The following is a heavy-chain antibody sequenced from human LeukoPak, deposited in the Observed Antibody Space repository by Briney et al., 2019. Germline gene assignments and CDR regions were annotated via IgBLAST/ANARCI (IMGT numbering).Heavy chain of an antibody. J-gene: IGHJ4*02. V-gene: IGHV3-7*01. Sequence: GGSLRLSCSASGFIFSRNWMSWVRQAPGKGLEWVANIKQDGSEKYYVDSVKGRFTISRDNAKNSLYLQMNSLRAEDTAVYYCAKDSQQLGCFDYWGQGTLVTVSS. CDR3: AKDSQQLGCFDY. D-gene: IGHD6-13*01. CDR2: IKQDGSEK. CDR1: GFIFSRNW.